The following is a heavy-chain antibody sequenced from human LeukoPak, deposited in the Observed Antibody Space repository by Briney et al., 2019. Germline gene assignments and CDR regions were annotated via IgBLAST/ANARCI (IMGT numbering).Heavy chain of an antibody. CDR3: ADAYGSGSYDY. J-gene: IGHJ4*02. CDR1: GGSFSGYY. V-gene: IGHV4-34*01. Sequence: PSETLSLTCAVYGGSFSGYYWSWIRQPPGKGLEWIGEINHSGSTNYNPSLKSRVTISVDTSKNQFSLQLSSVTAANTAVYYCADAYGSGSYDYWGQGTLVTVSS. CDR2: INHSGST. D-gene: IGHD3-10*01.